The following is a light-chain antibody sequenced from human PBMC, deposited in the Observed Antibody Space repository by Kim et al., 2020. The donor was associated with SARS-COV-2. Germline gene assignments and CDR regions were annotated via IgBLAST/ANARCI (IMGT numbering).Light chain of an antibody. CDR3: QQYET. Sequence: DIQMTQSPSTLCASVGDRVTITCRASQSISSWLAWYQQKPGKAPKLLIYKASSLESGVPSRFSGSGSGTEFTLTISSLQPDDFATYYCQQYETFGQGTKVDIK. J-gene: IGKJ1*01. CDR2: KAS. CDR1: QSISSW. V-gene: IGKV1-5*03.